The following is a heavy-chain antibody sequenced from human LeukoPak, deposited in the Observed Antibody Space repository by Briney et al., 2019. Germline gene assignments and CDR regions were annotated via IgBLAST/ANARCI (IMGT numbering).Heavy chain of an antibody. CDR2: IIPIFGTA. CDR1: GGTFSSYA. D-gene: IGHD6-13*01. Sequence: SVKVSCKASGGTFSSYAISWVRQAPGQGLEWMGGIIPIFGTANYAQKFQGRVTITADESTSTAYMELSSLRSEDTAVYYCARAEGADIAAAAYSDYWGQGTLVTVSS. CDR3: ARAEGADIAAAAYSDY. J-gene: IGHJ4*02. V-gene: IGHV1-69*13.